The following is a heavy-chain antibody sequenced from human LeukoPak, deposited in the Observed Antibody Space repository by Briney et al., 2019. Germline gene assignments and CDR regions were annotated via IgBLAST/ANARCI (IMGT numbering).Heavy chain of an antibody. CDR3: ARGHIAVAGLDY. V-gene: IGHV1-8*01. CDR2: MNPNSGNT. D-gene: IGHD6-19*01. Sequence: ASVKVSCKASGYTFTSYDINWVRQATGQGLEWMGWMNPNSGNTGYAQKFQGRVTMTRNTSISTAYMELSSLGSEDTAVYYCARGHIAVAGLDYWGQGTLVTVSS. J-gene: IGHJ4*02. CDR1: GYTFTSYD.